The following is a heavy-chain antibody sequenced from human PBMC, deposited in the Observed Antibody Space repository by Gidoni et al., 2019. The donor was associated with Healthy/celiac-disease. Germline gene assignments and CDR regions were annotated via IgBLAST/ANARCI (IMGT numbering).Heavy chain of an antibody. V-gene: IGHV3-9*01. CDR1: GFTFDDYA. CDR2: ISWNSGSI. D-gene: IGHD4-17*01. CDR3: AKDKVTKKFAGMDV. Sequence: EVQLVESGGGLVQPGRSLRLSCAASGFTFDDYAMHWVRQAPGKGLGWVSGISWNSGSIGYADSVKGRFTISRDNAKNSLYLQMNSLRAEDTALYYCAKDKVTKKFAGMDVWGQGTTVTVSS. J-gene: IGHJ6*02.